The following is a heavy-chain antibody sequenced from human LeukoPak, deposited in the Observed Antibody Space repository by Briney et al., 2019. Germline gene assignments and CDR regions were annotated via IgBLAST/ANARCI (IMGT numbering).Heavy chain of an antibody. V-gene: IGHV1-3*01. CDR3: AVRGKRFIKKEIFDY. CDR1: GYTFTSNY. Sequence: ASVKVSCKASGYTFTSNYIHWVRQAPGQGLEWMGWINAGNGNTKYSQKFQGRVTITRDTSASTAYMELSSLRSEDTAVYYCAVRGKRFIKKEIFDYWGQGTLVTVSS. CDR2: INAGNGNT. J-gene: IGHJ4*02. D-gene: IGHD3-10*01.